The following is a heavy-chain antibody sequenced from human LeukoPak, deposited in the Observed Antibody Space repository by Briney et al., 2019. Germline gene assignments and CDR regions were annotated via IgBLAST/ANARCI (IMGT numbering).Heavy chain of an antibody. V-gene: IGHV3-64*04. J-gene: IGHJ4*02. CDR1: GFTFSSYA. Sequence: PGGSLRLSCSASGFTFSSYAMHWVRQAPGKGLEYVSAISSNGGSTYYADSVKGRFTISRDNSKNTLYLQMNSLRAEDTAVYYCARDIAPDSSSWYTPHWGQGTLVTVSS. CDR2: ISSNGGST. D-gene: IGHD6-13*01. CDR3: ARDIAPDSSSWYTPH.